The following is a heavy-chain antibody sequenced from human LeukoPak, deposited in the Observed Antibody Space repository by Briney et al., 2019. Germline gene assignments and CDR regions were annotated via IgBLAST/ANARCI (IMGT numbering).Heavy chain of an antibody. J-gene: IGHJ5*02. Sequence: TPSETLSLTCTVSGGSISSYYWSWIRQPPGKGLEWIGYIYYSGSTNYNPSLKSRVTISVDTSKNQFSLKLSSVTAADTAVYYCARMGARHWFDPWGQGTLVTVSS. V-gene: IGHV4-59*01. CDR3: ARMGARHWFDP. D-gene: IGHD4/OR15-4a*01. CDR1: GGSISSYY. CDR2: IYYSGST.